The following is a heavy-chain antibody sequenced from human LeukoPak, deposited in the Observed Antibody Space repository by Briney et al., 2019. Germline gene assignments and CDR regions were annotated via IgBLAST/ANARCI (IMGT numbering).Heavy chain of an antibody. J-gene: IGHJ4*02. CDR3: ARAGSNWNYAY. D-gene: IGHD1-7*01. CDR1: GFTFSGFL. V-gene: IGHV3-7*01. Sequence: GGSLRLSCAASGFTFSGFLMSWVRQTPGKGLEWVANIKQDGSEKYYADSVKGRFTISRDNTKNSLSLQMNSLRAEDTAVYYCARAGSNWNYAYWGQGTLVTVSS. CDR2: IKQDGSEK.